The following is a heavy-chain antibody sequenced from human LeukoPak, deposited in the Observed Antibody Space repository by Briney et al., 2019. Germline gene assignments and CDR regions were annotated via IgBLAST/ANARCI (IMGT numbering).Heavy chain of an antibody. Sequence: GGSLRLSCAASGFTFSSYVMHWVRQAPGKGLEWVAIISYDGSNEYYADSVKGRFTISRDNSRNTLYLQMNSLRAEDTSVYYCAREGWAVARKVDYWGRGTLVTVSS. CDR2: ISYDGSNE. J-gene: IGHJ4*02. CDR3: AREGWAVARKVDY. CDR1: GFTFSSYV. V-gene: IGHV3-30*04. D-gene: IGHD6-19*01.